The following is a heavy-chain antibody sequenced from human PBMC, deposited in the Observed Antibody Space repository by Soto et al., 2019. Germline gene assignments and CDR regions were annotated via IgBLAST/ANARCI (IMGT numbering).Heavy chain of an antibody. CDR2: IYYSGST. V-gene: IGHV4-59*01. CDR1: GGSISSYY. CDR3: AREGYGDYGYYGMDV. J-gene: IGHJ6*02. D-gene: IGHD4-17*01. Sequence: PSETLSLTCTVSGGSISSYYWSWIRQPPGKGLEWIGYIYYSGSTNYNPSLKSRVTISVDTSKNQFSLKLSSVTAADTAVYYCAREGYGDYGYYGMDVWGQGTTVTVSS.